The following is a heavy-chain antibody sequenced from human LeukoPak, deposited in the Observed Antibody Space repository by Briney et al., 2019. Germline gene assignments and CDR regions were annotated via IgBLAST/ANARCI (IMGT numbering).Heavy chain of an antibody. V-gene: IGHV1-69*05. D-gene: IGHD6-13*01. CDR3: ARDGTRIAAAGTIDY. CDR1: GGTFSSYA. CDR2: IIPIFGTA. Sequence: GASVKVSCKASGGTFSSYAISWVRQAPGQGLEWMGGIIPIFGTANYAQKFQGRVTITTDESTSTAYMELSSLRSEDTAVYYCARDGTRIAAAGTIDYWGQGTLVTVSS. J-gene: IGHJ4*02.